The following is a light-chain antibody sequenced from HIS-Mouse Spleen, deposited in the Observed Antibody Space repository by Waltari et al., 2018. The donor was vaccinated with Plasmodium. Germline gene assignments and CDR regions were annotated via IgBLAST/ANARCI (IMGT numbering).Light chain of an antibody. Sequence: SYELTQPSSVSVSPGQTARTPCQGDVLAKKYARWFQQKPGQAPVLVIYKDSERPSGIPERFSGSSSGTTVTLTISGAQVEDEADYYCYSAADNNLVFGGGTKLTVL. J-gene: IGLJ3*02. CDR3: YSAADNNLV. V-gene: IGLV3-27*01. CDR2: KDS. CDR1: VLAKKY.